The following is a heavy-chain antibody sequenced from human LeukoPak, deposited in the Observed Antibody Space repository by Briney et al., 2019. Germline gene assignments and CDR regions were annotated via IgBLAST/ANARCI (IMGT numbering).Heavy chain of an antibody. V-gene: IGHV3-53*01. CDR2: IYSGGST. Sequence: TGGSLRLSCAASGFTVSSNYMSWVRQAPGKGLEWVSVIYSGGSTYYADSVKGRFTISRDNSKNTLYLQMNSLRAEDTAVYYCARDLGFGESNQNYYMDVWGKGTTVTVSS. CDR1: GFTVSSNY. D-gene: IGHD3-10*01. J-gene: IGHJ6*03. CDR3: ARDLGFGESNQNYYMDV.